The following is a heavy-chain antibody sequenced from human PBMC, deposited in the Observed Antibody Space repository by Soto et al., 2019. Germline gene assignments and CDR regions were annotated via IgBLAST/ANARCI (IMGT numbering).Heavy chain of an antibody. CDR1: GFTFSDYY. J-gene: IGHJ4*02. D-gene: IGHD3-16*01. Sequence: PGGSLRLSCAASGFTFSDYYMSWIRQAPGKGLEWVSYISSSGSTIYYADSVKGRFTISRDNAKNSLYLQMNSLRAEDTAVYYCARDTVGGHSKFRAELDYWGQGTLVTVSS. CDR3: ARDTVGGHSKFRAELDY. CDR2: ISSSGSTI. V-gene: IGHV3-11*01.